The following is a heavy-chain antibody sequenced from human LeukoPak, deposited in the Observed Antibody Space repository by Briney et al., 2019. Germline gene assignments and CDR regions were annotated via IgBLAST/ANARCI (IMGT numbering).Heavy chain of an antibody. D-gene: IGHD6-19*01. Sequence: SETLSLTCSVSGASMTSHYWTWLRQPPGKGLEWLAYINYSGDTNCNPSLNSRVTISIDTSKNQFSLRLTSVTAADTAVYSCARLWQTTVPGTTHPYHYMDVWAKGTTVTVSS. V-gene: IGHV4-59*11. CDR3: ARLWQTTVPGTTHPYHYMDV. CDR2: INYSGDT. J-gene: IGHJ6*03. CDR1: GASMTSHY.